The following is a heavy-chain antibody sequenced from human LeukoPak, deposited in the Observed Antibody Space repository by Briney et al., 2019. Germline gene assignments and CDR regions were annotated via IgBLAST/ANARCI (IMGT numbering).Heavy chain of an antibody. Sequence: PSETLSLTCTVSGGSISSSSYYWGWIRQPPGKGLEWIGSNYYSGSTYYNASLKSRVTISVDTSKNQFSLKLSSVTAADMAVYYCARQEVNYYYYMDVWGKGTTVTVSS. V-gene: IGHV4-39*01. CDR3: ARQEVNYYYYMDV. CDR1: GGSISSSSYY. J-gene: IGHJ6*03. CDR2: NYYSGST.